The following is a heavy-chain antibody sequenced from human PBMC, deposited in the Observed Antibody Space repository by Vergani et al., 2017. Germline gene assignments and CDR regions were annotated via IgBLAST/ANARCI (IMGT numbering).Heavy chain of an antibody. CDR3: ARDRIYDYWSGYSGFDP. CDR1: GYTFTSYD. V-gene: IGHV1-8*01. CDR2: MNPNSGNT. J-gene: IGHJ5*02. Sequence: QVQLVQSGAEVKKPGASVKVSCKASGYTFTSYDINWVRQATGQGLEWMGWMNPNSGNTGYAQKFQGRVTMTRNNSISTAYMELSSLRSDDTAVYYCARDRIYDYWSGYSGFDPWGQGTLVTVSS. D-gene: IGHD3-3*01.